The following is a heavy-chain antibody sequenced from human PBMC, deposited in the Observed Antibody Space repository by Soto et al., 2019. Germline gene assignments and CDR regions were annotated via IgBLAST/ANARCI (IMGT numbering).Heavy chain of an antibody. Sequence: EVQLVESGGGLVQPGGSLRLSCVASGFTLSRYSMNWVRQAPGKGLEWVSYISRSSSTIYYADSVKGRFTISRDNAENSRYMQMNGRRAENRAVYSCARAPAGGIPDYWGQGTRVPASS. J-gene: IGHJ4*02. CDR2: ISRSSSTI. CDR3: ARAPAGGIPDY. D-gene: IGHD6-13*01. CDR1: GFTLSRYS. V-gene: IGHV3-48*01.